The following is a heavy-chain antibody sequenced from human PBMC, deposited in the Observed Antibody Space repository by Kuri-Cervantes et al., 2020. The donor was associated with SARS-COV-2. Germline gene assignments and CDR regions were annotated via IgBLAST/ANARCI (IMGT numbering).Heavy chain of an antibody. J-gene: IGHJ5*02. CDR2: IKQDGSEK. D-gene: IGHD6-25*01. V-gene: IGHV3-7*01. CDR3: ARGREAQRLTGFDP. CDR1: GSTFSNDW. Sequence: GESLKISCEASGSTFSNDWMTWVRQAPGEGLEWVANIKQDGSEKYYVDSVKGRFTISRDNAKNSLYLQMNSLRAEDTAVYYCARGREAQRLTGFDPWGQGTLVTVSS.